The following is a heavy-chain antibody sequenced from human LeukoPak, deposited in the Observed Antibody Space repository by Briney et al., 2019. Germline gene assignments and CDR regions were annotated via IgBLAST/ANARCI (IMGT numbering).Heavy chain of an antibody. J-gene: IGHJ4*02. V-gene: IGHV3-23*01. CDR1: GFTFSSSA. CDR2: ISASGGST. D-gene: IGHD3-10*01. CDR3: ARDRESRNYFDY. Sequence: PGGSLRLSCAASGFTFSSSAMSWVRQVPGKGLEWVSGISASGGSTSYADSVRGRFTISRDNSKNTLYVQMNSLRAEDTAVYYCARDRESRNYFDYWGQGTLVTVSS.